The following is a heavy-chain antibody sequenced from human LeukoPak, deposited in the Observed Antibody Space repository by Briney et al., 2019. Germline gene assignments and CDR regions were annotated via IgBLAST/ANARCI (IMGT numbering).Heavy chain of an antibody. D-gene: IGHD6-19*01. V-gene: IGHV3-30*03. CDR2: ISYDGSNK. CDR1: GFTFRSYG. Sequence: RGRSKRLSCAASGFTFRSYGIHWVRQAPGKGLEWVAVISYDGSNKYYADSVKGRFTISRDNPKNTLYLQMNSLRAEDTAVYYCARGAYSSGWFHFDYWGQGTLV. CDR3: ARGAYSSGWFHFDY. J-gene: IGHJ4*02.